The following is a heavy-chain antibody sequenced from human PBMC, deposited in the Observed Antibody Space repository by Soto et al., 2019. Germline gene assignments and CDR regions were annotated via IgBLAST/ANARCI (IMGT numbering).Heavy chain of an antibody. V-gene: IGHV1-58*01. CDR3: ASPPSGYCSGGSCYSGNYYYYYGMDV. Sequence: ASVKVSCKASGFTFTSSAVQWVRQARGQRLEWIGWIVVGSGNTNYAQKFQERVTITRDMSTSTAYMELSSLRSEDTAVYYCASPPSGYCSGGSCYSGNYYYYYGMDVWGQGTTVTVSS. D-gene: IGHD2-15*01. J-gene: IGHJ6*02. CDR2: IVVGSGNT. CDR1: GFTFTSSA.